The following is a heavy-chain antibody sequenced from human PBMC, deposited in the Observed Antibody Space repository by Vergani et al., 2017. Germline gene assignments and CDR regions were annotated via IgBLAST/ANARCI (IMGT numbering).Heavy chain of an antibody. J-gene: IGHJ4*02. CDR2: FDPEDGET. D-gene: IGHD6-6*01. CDR1: GYTLTELS. Sequence: QVQLVQSGAEVKKPGASVKVSCKVSGYTLTELSMHWVRQAPGKGLEWMGGFDPEDGETIYAQKFQGRVTMTEDTSTDTAYMGLSSLRSEDTAVYYCATALRDHLQLVLTKGYYFDYWGQGTLVTVSS. V-gene: IGHV1-24*01. CDR3: ATALRDHLQLVLTKGYYFDY.